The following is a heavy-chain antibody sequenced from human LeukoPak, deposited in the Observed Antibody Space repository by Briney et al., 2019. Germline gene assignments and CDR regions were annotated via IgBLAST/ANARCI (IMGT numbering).Heavy chain of an antibody. CDR2: IIPIFGTA. CDR1: GDTFSSYA. CDR3: ARDRRTVVVPGAFDI. J-gene: IGHJ3*02. D-gene: IGHD2-21*01. Sequence: SVKVSCKAPGDTFSSYAISWVRQAPGQGLEWMGGIIPIFGTANYAQKFQGGVTITTDESTSTAYMELSSLRSEDTAVYYCARDRRTVVVPGAFDIWGQGTMVTVSS. V-gene: IGHV1-69*05.